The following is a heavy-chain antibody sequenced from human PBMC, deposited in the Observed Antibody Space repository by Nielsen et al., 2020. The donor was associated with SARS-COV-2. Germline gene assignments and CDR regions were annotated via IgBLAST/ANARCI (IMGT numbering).Heavy chain of an antibody. V-gene: IGHV4-30-2*01. Sequence: SETLSLTCTVSGGSISSGDYYWSWIRQPPGKGLEWIGYIYHSGSTYYNPSLKSRVTISVDTSKNQFSLKLSSVTAADTAVYYCASRLYYYDSSGYPLDWGQGTLVTVSS. J-gene: IGHJ4*02. D-gene: IGHD3-22*01. CDR1: GGSISSGDYY. CDR2: IYHSGST. CDR3: ASRLYYYDSSGYPLD.